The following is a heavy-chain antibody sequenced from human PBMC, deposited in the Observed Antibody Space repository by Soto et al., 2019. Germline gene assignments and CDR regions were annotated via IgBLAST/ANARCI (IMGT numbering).Heavy chain of an antibody. CDR2: INAGNGNT. CDR3: ARGPLTAVDSFDP. V-gene: IGHV1-3*01. D-gene: IGHD6-19*01. Sequence: ASVKVSCKASGYTFTSYAMHWVRQAPGQRLEWMGWINAGNGNTKYSQKFQGRVTITRDTSASTAYMELSSLRSEDTAVYYCARGPLTAVDSFDPWGQGTLVTVSS. J-gene: IGHJ5*02. CDR1: GYTFTSYA.